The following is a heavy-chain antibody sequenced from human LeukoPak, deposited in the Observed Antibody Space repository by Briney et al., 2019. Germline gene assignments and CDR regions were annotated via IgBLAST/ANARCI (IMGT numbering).Heavy chain of an antibody. CDR2: ISYDGSNK. CDR3: AGQAALNWFDP. D-gene: IGHD2-15*01. V-gene: IGHV3-30*03. Sequence: PGGSLRLSCAASGFTFSSYGMHWVRQAPGKGLEWVAVISYDGSNKYYADSVKGRFTISRDNSKNTLYLQMNSLRAEDTAVYYCAGQAALNWFDPWGQGTLVTVSS. J-gene: IGHJ5*02. CDR1: GFTFSSYG.